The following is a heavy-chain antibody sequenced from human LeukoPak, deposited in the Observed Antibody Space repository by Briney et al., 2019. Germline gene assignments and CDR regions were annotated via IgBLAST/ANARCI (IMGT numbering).Heavy chain of an antibody. V-gene: IGHV1-18*01. CDR1: GYTFTSYG. D-gene: IGHD3-22*01. J-gene: IGHJ3*02. CDR3: ARDLAHDSSGYQESAFDI. Sequence: ASVKVSCKASGYTFTSYGISWVRQAPGQGLEWMGWISSYNGNTNYAQKLQGRVTMTTDTSMSTAYMELRSLRSDDTAVYYCARDLAHDSSGYQESAFDIWGQGTMVTVSS. CDR2: ISSYNGNT.